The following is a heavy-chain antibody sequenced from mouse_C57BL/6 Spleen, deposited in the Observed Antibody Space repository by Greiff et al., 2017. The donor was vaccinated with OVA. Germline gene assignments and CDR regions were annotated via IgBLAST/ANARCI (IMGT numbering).Heavy chain of an antibody. V-gene: IGHV1-4*01. Sequence: QVQLQQSGADLVRPGASVKMSCKASGYTLTSYTMHWVKQRPGQGLEWIGYINPSSGDIKYNQKFKDKDKLKADKSSSTAYMQLSSLTSEDSAVYYCARDYFDYWGQGTTLTVSS. CDR3: ARDYFDY. CDR1: GYTLTSYT. CDR2: INPSSGDI. J-gene: IGHJ2*01.